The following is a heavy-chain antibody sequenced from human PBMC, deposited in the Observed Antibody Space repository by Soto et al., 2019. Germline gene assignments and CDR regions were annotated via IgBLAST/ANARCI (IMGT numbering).Heavy chain of an antibody. CDR1: GFTLRSHR. CDR2: IDTDGGGT. CDR3: ATVFDL. J-gene: IGHJ5*02. Sequence: EVQLVESGGGLVQPGGSLRVSCAASGFTLRSHRIHWVRQAPGKGLEWVSRIDTDGGGTSYADSVKGRFTISTDNAKNPVYLQMNGLSAEDTAVYYCATVFDLWGQGPLVTVSS. V-gene: IGHV3-74*01.